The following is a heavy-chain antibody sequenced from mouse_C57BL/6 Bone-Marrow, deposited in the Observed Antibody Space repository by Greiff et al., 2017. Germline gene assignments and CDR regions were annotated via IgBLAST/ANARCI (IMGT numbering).Heavy chain of an antibody. J-gene: IGHJ3*01. CDR2: IWSGGST. D-gene: IGHD2-4*01. CDR3: ASDEYDPEAY. V-gene: IGHV2-2*01. CDR1: GFSLTSYG. Sequence: VQGVESGPGLVQPSPSLSISCTVSGFSLTSYGVHWVRQSPGKGLEWLGVIWSGGSTDYNAAFISRLSISKDNSKSHVFFKMDSLQADDTAISYGASDEYDPEAYWGQGTLVTVAA.